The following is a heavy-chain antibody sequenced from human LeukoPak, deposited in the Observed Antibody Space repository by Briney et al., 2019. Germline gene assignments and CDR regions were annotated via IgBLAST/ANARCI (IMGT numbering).Heavy chain of an antibody. J-gene: IGHJ4*02. D-gene: IGHD7-27*01. CDR3: ARDWGSIKVIADY. CDR1: GYTFTSYG. V-gene: IGHV1-18*01. CDR2: ISSNSDNT. Sequence: ASVKVSCKATGYTFTSYGISWVRQAPGQGLEWMGWISSNSDNTNYAQKLQGRVTMTTDTSTSTAYMELRSLRSDDTALYFCARDWGSIKVIADYWGQGALVTVSS.